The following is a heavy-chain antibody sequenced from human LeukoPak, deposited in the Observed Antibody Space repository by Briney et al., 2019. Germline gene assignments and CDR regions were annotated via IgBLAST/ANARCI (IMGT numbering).Heavy chain of an antibody. V-gene: IGHV4-34*01. D-gene: IGHD1-20*01. CDR2: TDHNGRA. CDR3: ARRGRYNWNPSWFDP. Sequence: SETLSLTCAVYGGSLSGYFWTWIGQPPGKGLEGLGETDHNGRADYKSSLKSRLIISVDMSKNQFSLRLRSVTAADTAVYYCARRGRYNWNPSWFDPWGQGTLVTVSS. CDR1: GGSLSGYF. J-gene: IGHJ5*02.